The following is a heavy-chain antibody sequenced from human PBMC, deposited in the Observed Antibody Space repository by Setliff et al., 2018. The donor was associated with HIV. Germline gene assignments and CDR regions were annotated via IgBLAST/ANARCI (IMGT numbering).Heavy chain of an antibody. CDR3: AREYDVLTGYYISAFDI. CDR1: GYTFTGYF. V-gene: IGHV1-2*06. CDR2: INPNNGDT. Sequence: ASVKVSCKASGYTFTGYFIHWVRQAPGQGLEWMGRINPNNGDTNYAQKFQDRVTMTRDTSINTAYMELSRLRSDDTAVYYCAREYDVLTGYYISAFDIWGQGTMVTVSS. J-gene: IGHJ3*02. D-gene: IGHD3-9*01.